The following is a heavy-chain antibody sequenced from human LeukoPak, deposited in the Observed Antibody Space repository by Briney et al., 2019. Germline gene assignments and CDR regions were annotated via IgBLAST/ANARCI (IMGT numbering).Heavy chain of an antibody. CDR2: ISAYNGNT. V-gene: IGHV1-18*01. Sequence: ASVKVSCKASGYTFTSYGISWVRQAPGQGLEWMGWISAYNGNTNYAQKLQGRVTMTTDTSTSTAYMELRSLRSDDTAVYYCARDHYDILTGYYPFDYWGQGTLVTVSS. CDR1: GYTFTSYG. J-gene: IGHJ4*02. D-gene: IGHD3-9*01. CDR3: ARDHYDILTGYYPFDY.